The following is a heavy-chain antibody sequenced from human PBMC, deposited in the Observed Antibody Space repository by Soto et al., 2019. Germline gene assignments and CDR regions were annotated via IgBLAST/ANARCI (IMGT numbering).Heavy chain of an antibody. CDR1: GGTFSSYA. V-gene: IGHV1-69*13. CDR3: ARGVGAGGAFDI. Sequence: GASVKVSCKASGGTFSSYAISWVRQAPGQGLEWMGGIIPIFGTANYAQKFQGRVTITADESTSTAYMELSSLRSEDTAVYYWARGVGAGGAFDIWGQGTMVTVSS. D-gene: IGHD1-26*01. J-gene: IGHJ3*02. CDR2: IIPIFGTA.